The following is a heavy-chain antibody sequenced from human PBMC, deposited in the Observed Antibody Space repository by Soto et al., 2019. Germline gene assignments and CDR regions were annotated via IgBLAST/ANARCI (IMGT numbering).Heavy chain of an antibody. CDR2: IAFNSGNT. Sequence: EVQLVESGGGWVQPGRSLRLSCAASGFTFDDYAMHWVRQAPGKGLELVSGIAFNSGNTAYADSGKGRFTISRDNAKNSLNLQMNSLRAEDTALYYCAKDLRTSWIFGNFDSWGQGTLVTVSS. D-gene: IGHD3-3*01. CDR1: GFTFDDYA. V-gene: IGHV3-9*01. J-gene: IGHJ4*02. CDR3: AKDLRTSWIFGNFDS.